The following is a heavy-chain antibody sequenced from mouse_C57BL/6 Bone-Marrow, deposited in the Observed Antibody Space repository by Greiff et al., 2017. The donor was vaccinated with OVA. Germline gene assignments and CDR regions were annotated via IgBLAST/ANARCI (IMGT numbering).Heavy chain of an antibody. D-gene: IGHD1-1*01. CDR1: GFTFSSYG. CDR2: ISSGGSYT. V-gene: IGHV5-6*01. Sequence: EVQVVESGGDLVKPGGSLKLSCAASGFTFSSYGMSWVRQTPDKRLEWVATISSGGSYTYYPDSVKGRFTISRDNAKNTLYLQMSSLKSEDTAMYYCARLIYVFDYWGQGTTLTVSS. CDR3: ARLIYVFDY. J-gene: IGHJ2*01.